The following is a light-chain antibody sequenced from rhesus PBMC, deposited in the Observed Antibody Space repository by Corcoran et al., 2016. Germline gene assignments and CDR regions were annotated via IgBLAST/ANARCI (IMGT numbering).Light chain of an antibody. CDR1: QSLSSY. CDR2: GAS. V-gene: IGKV3S9*01. CDR3: RQYSIWNIS. J-gene: IGKJ2*01. Sequence: EIVMTQSPATLSLSPGERATLSCRASQSLSSYVAWYQQKPEQAPRLLIYGASSRATGIPDRYTGRGSGTDFTLIINGLEPRDVGVYNCRQYSIWNISFGQGTKVRI.